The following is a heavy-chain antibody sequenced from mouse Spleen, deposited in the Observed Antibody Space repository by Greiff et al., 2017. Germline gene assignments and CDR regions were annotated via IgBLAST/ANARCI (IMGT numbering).Heavy chain of an antibody. CDR3: ATGGYYGSIYGSDAMDY. V-gene: IGHV5-17*01. J-gene: IGHJ4*01. CDR1: GFTFSDYG. Sequence: EVKVVESGGGLVKPGGSLKLSCAASGFTFSDYGMHWVRQAPEKGLEWVAYISSGSSTIYYADTVKGRFTISRDNAKNTLFLQMTSLRSEDTAMYYCATGGYYGSIYGSDAMDYWGQGTSVTVSS. CDR2: ISSGSSTI. D-gene: IGHD1-1*01.